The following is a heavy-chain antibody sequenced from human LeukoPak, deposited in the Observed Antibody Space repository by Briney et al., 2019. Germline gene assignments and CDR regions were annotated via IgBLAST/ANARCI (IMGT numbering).Heavy chain of an antibody. CDR3: ARSGGYIFDY. CDR2: IKSRAGGGTA. J-gene: IGHJ4*02. V-gene: IGHV3-15*01. D-gene: IGHD2-15*01. Sequence: GGSLRLSCAASGFTLSTAWLTWVRQTPGKGLEWVGHIKSRAGGGTADYAAPAKGRFTVSRDDSTNMVYLQMNSLRAEDTAVYYCARSGGYIFDYWGQGTLVTVSS. CDR1: GFTLSTAW.